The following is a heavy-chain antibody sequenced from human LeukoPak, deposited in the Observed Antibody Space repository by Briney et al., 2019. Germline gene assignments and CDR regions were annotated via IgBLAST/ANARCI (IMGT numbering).Heavy chain of an antibody. Sequence: PGGSLRLSCAASGNYWMHWVRQVPGKGLVWVSHINSDGSWTSYADSVKGRFTISRDNAENTLYLQMNSLRAEDTALYYCARKRPNYFDYWGQGTLVTVSS. CDR1: GNYW. CDR3: ARKRPNYFDY. V-gene: IGHV3-74*01. CDR2: INSDGSWT. J-gene: IGHJ4*02.